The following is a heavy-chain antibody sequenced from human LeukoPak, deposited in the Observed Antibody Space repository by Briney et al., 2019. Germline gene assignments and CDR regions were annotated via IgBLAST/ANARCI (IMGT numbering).Heavy chain of an antibody. CDR1: GYTFTSYD. CDR3: ARGGPGYCSGGSCYSGYYFDY. Sequence: ASVKVSCKASGYTFTSYDINWVRQATGQGLEWMGWMNPNSGNTGYAQKFQGRVTMTRNTSISTAYMELSSLRPEDTAVYYCARGGPGYCSGGSCYSGYYFDYWGQGTLVTVSS. D-gene: IGHD2-15*01. CDR2: MNPNSGNT. V-gene: IGHV1-8*01. J-gene: IGHJ4*02.